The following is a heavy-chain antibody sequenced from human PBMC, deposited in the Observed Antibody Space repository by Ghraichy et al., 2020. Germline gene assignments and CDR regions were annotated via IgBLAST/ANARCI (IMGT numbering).Heavy chain of an antibody. CDR2: IYYSGST. V-gene: IGHV4-61*01. D-gene: IGHD3-3*01. J-gene: IGHJ6*02. CDR3: ARQNYDFWSGYYYYYYGMDV. Sequence: GSLSLTCTVSGGSVSSGSYYWSWIRQPPGKGLEWIGYIYYSGSTNYNPSLKSRVTISVDTSKNQFSLKLSSVTAADTAVYYCARQNYDFWSGYYYYYYGMDVWGQGTTVTVSS. CDR1: GGSVSSGSYY.